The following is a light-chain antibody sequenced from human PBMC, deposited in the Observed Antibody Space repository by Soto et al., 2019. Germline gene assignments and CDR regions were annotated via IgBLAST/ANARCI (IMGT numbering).Light chain of an antibody. J-gene: IGLJ7*01. CDR2: EVS. V-gene: IGLV2-14*01. CDR3: SSYTSSSTLV. CDR1: SSDVGGYNY. Sequence: QSVLTQPASVSGSPGQSITISCTGTSSDVGGYNYVSWYQQHPGKAPKLMIYEVSNRPSGVSNRFSGSKSGNTASLTISGLQAEYEADYYCSSYTSSSTLVFGGGTQRPSS.